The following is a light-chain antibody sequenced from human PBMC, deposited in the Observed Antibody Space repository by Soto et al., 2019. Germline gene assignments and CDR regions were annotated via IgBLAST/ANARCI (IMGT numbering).Light chain of an antibody. V-gene: IGKV2-28*01. J-gene: IGKJ2*01. CDR3: LQTLQTPYT. CDR2: LGS. Sequence: DIVMTQSPLSLPVTPGEPASISCRSSQSLLHSNGYNYLDWYLQKPGQSQQLLIYLGSYRASGVPDRVSGGESGTDFTLKISRVEADDVGVYYCLQTLQTPYTFCQGTKLEIK. CDR1: QSLLHSNGYNY.